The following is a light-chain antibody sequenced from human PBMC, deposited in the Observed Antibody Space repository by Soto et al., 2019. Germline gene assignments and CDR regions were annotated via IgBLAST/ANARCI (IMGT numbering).Light chain of an antibody. CDR3: MQAIQTRT. Sequence: ILMTQSPLSLPVTPGEPASISCRSSHNLLHSDGFNYLDWYLQKPGQSPQLLIFLGSYRASGVPDRFSGSGSGTDFALRISRVEAEDVGVYYCMQAIQTRTFGPGTKVDIK. CDR1: HNLLHSDGFNY. CDR2: LGS. V-gene: IGKV2-28*01. J-gene: IGKJ1*01.